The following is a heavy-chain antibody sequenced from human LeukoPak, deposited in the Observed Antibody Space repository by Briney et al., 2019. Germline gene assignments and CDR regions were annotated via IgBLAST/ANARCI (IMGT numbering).Heavy chain of an antibody. CDR2: ISGSGLST. CDR3: AKPRYCSTTSCSSYGLDV. J-gene: IGHJ6*02. Sequence: GGSLRLSCAASGFTFNTFALHWVRQAPGKGLQWVSAISGSGLSTYYAGSVKGRFTISRDNSKNTLFLQLSRLTPEDTATYYCAKPRYCSTTSCSSYGLDVWGQGTTVTVSS. D-gene: IGHD2-2*01. V-gene: IGHV3-23*01. CDR1: GFTFNTFA.